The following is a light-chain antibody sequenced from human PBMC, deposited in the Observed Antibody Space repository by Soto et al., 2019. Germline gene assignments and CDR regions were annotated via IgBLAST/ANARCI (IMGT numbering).Light chain of an antibody. Sequence: QSVLTQPPSASGTPGQRVTISCSGTSSNIGNNYVCWYQHLPGTAPKLLIYRNNQRPSGVPDRFAGSKSGTSASLAISGLRSDDEADSYCAAWDDSLSGVVFGGGTKLTVL. CDR2: RNN. CDR3: AAWDDSLSGVV. V-gene: IGLV1-47*01. J-gene: IGLJ2*01. CDR1: SSNIGNNY.